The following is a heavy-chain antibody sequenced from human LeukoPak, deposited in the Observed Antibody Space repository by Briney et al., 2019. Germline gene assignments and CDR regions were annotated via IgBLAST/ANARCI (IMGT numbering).Heavy chain of an antibody. D-gene: IGHD3-22*01. CDR1: GGSISSYY. Sequence: SETLSLTCTVSGGSISSYYWSWLRQPPGKGLEWIGYIYYGGSTNYNPSLKSRVTISVDTSKNQFSLKLSSVTAADTAVYYCARYYYDNSGSLYAFDIWGQGTMVTVSS. CDR2: IYYGGST. CDR3: ARYYYDNSGSLYAFDI. V-gene: IGHV4-59*01. J-gene: IGHJ3*02.